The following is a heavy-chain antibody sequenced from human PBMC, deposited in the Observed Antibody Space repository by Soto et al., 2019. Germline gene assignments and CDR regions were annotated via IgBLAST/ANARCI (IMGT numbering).Heavy chain of an antibody. CDR2: TRNKANSYTT. Sequence: EVQLVESGGGLVQPGGSLRLSCAASGFTFSDHYMDWVRQTPGKGLEWVGRTRNKANSYTTEYAASVKGRFTISRDDSKNSLYLLMNSLKTEDTAVYYCARPPYDSSGYYPNWGQGTLVTVSS. J-gene: IGHJ4*02. V-gene: IGHV3-72*01. CDR1: GFTFSDHY. CDR3: ARPPYDSSGYYPN. D-gene: IGHD3-22*01.